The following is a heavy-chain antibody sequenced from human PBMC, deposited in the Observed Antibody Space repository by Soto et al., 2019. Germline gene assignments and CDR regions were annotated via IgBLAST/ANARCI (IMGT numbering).Heavy chain of an antibody. CDR2: ISWNSGSI. J-gene: IGHJ3*02. CDR1: GFTFDDYA. D-gene: IGHD2-15*01. Sequence: AGGSLRLSCAASGFTFDDYAMHWVRQAPGKGLEWVSGISWNSGSIGYADSVKGRFTISRDNAKNSLYLQMNSLRAEGTALYYCAKALGYCSGGSCPSDAFDIWGQGTMVTVSS. CDR3: AKALGYCSGGSCPSDAFDI. V-gene: IGHV3-9*01.